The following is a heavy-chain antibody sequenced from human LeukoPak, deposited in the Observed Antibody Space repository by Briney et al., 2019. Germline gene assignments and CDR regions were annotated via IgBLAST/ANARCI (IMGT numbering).Heavy chain of an antibody. Sequence: GGSLRLSCAASGFTFSSYGMHWVRQAPGKGLEWVAVIWNVGSNKYYADSVKGRFTISRDNSKNTLYLQMNSLRAEDTAVYYCARGGGRYSGYALYSSGWYDYWGQGTLVPVSS. CDR2: IWNVGSNK. V-gene: IGHV3-33*01. CDR3: ARGGGRYSGYALYSSGWYDY. CDR1: GFTFSSYG. J-gene: IGHJ4*02. D-gene: IGHD6-19*01.